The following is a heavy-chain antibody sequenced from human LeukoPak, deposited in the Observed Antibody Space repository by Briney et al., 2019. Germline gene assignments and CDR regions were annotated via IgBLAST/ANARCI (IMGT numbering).Heavy chain of an antibody. CDR2: IYLGDSGA. Sequence: GEYLMISCKGSGYSFTSYWIGWVRQMPGHGLEGMGIIYLGDSGASYIPSFQLQVTISADESISTAYPQWSSLKASDTAMYYCARLPGNYDYYYYMDVWGKGTTVTVSS. V-gene: IGHV5-51*01. CDR3: ARLPGNYDYYYYMDV. CDR1: GYSFTSYW. D-gene: IGHD4-23*01. J-gene: IGHJ6*03.